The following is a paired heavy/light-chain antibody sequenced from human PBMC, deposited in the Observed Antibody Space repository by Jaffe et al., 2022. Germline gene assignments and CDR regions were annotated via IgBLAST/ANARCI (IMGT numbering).Heavy chain of an antibody. D-gene: IGHD2-21*01. CDR2: ISSSGSTI. V-gene: IGHV3-11*01. J-gene: IGHJ4*02. Sequence: QVQLVESGGGLVKPGGSLRLSCAASGFTFSDYYMSWIRQAPGKGLEWVSYISSSGSTIYYADSVKGRFTISRDNAKNSLYLQMNSLRAEDTAVYYCARAGGYCGGDCYSGDSQWGQGTLVTVSS. CDR3: ARAGGYCGGDCYSGDSQ. CDR1: GFTFSDYY.
Light chain of an antibody. J-gene: IGKJ1*01. CDR2: KVS. V-gene: IGKV2-30*02. CDR1: QSLVHSDGNTY. CDR3: MQGTHWPPWT. Sequence: DVVMTQSPLSLPVTLGQPASISCRSSQSLVHSDGNTYLNWFQQRPGQSPRRLIYKVSNRDSGVPDRFSGSGSGTDFTLKISRVEAEDVGVYYCMQGTHWPPWTFGQGTKVEIK.